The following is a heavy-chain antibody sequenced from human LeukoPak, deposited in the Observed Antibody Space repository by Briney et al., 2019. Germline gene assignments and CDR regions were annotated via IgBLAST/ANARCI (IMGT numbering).Heavy chain of an antibody. CDR1: GGSFSGYY. CDR3: ARDGLYYGGTVRAFDI. J-gene: IGHJ3*02. D-gene: IGHD4-23*01. V-gene: IGHV4-34*01. Sequence: PSETLSLTCAVYGGSFSGYYWSWIRQPPGKGLEWIGEINHSGSTNYDPSLKSRVTISVDTSKNQFSLKLSSVAAADTAVYYCARDGLYYGGTVRAFDIWGQGTMVSVSS. CDR2: INHSGST.